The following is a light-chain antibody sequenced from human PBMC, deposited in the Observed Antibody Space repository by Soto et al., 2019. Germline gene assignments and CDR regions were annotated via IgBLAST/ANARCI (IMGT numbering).Light chain of an antibody. Sequence: QSALTQPASVSGSPGQSITISCTGTSSDIGTYNYVSWYQQHPGKVPKLMIYEVSNRPSGVSNRFSGSKSGNTASLAISGLQAEDEADYYCGSYTTSSTQVFGGGTKVTVL. CDR2: EVS. J-gene: IGLJ3*02. CDR1: SSDIGTYNY. CDR3: GSYTTSSTQV. V-gene: IGLV2-14*01.